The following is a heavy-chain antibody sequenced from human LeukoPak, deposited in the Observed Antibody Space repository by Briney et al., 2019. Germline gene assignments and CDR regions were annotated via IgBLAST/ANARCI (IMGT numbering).Heavy chain of an antibody. J-gene: IGHJ4*02. D-gene: IGHD3-16*01. CDR1: GGSISSYY. Sequence: SETLSLTYTVSGGSISSYYWSWIRQPPGKGLEWIGYIYYSGSTNYNPSLKSRVTISVDTSKNQFSLKLSSVTAADTAVYYCARDQGEHYDYWGQGTLVTVSS. V-gene: IGHV4-59*01. CDR3: ARDQGEHYDY. CDR2: IYYSGST.